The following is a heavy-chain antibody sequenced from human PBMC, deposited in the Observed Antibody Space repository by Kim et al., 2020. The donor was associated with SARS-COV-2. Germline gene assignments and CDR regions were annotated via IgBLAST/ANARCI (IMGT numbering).Heavy chain of an antibody. Sequence: ADSVKVRFTISRNNAKNTLYLQMNSLRAEDTAVYYCARTRDSGWSYFDYWGQGTLVTVSS. D-gene: IGHD6-19*01. J-gene: IGHJ4*02. CDR3: ARTRDSGWSYFDY. V-gene: IGHV3-21*01.